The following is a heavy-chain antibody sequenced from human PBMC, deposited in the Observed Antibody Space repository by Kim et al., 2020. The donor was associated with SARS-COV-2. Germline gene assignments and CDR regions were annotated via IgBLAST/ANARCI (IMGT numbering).Heavy chain of an antibody. V-gene: IGHV3-30*01. Sequence: ADSVKGRFTISRDNSKNTLYLQMNSLRAEDTAVYYCARARGRWLLATFDYWGQGTLVTVSS. J-gene: IGHJ4*02. CDR3: ARARGRWLLATFDY. D-gene: IGHD3-22*01.